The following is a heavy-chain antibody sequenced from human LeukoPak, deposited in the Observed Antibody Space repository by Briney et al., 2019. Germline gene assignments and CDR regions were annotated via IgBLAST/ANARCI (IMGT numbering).Heavy chain of an antibody. Sequence: GESLKISCQASGYSFTSYWIGWVRQMPGKGLEWMGLIYPGDSDTRYSPSFQGQVTISADKSITTAHLQWNSLKASDTAMYYCARLGYCSNGVCSNLDYWGQGILVTVSS. CDR1: GYSFTSYW. CDR3: ARLGYCSNGVCSNLDY. V-gene: IGHV5-51*01. D-gene: IGHD2-8*01. CDR2: IYPGDSDT. J-gene: IGHJ4*02.